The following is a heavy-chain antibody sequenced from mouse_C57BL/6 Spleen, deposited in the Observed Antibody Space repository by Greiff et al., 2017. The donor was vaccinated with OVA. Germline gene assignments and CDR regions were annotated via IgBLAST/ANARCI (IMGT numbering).Heavy chain of an antibody. CDR1: GYTFTSYW. CDR2: INPSNGGT. Sequence: QVQLQQPGTELVKPGASVKLSCKASGYTFTSYWMHWVKQRPGQGLEWIGNINPSNGGTNYNEKFKSKATLTVDKSSSTAYMQLSSLTSEDAAVYYCASETYYGSSYWAMDYWGQGTSVTVSS. CDR3: ASETYYGSSYWAMDY. D-gene: IGHD1-1*01. V-gene: IGHV1-53*01. J-gene: IGHJ4*01.